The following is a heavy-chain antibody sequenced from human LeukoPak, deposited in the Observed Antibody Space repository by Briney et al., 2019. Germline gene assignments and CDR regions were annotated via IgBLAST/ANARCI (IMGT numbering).Heavy chain of an antibody. CDR1: GGTFSSYA. D-gene: IGHD2-2*02. CDR3: ARGRGYCSSTSCYREGDYYYYYMDV. V-gene: IGHV1-69*05. CDR2: IIPIFGTA. Sequence: ASVKVSCTASGGTFSSYAISWVRQAPGQGLEWMGGIIPIFGTANYAQKFQGRVTITTDESTSTAYMELSSLRSEDTAVYYCARGRGYCSSTSCYREGDYYYYYMDVWGKGTTVTVSS. J-gene: IGHJ6*03.